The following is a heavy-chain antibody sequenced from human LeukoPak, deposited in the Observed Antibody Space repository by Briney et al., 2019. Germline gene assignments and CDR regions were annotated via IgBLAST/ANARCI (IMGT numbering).Heavy chain of an antibody. J-gene: IGHJ2*01. CDR3: ARNRGRGAARRGPYWYFDL. Sequence: PSETLSLTCTVSGGSISSYYWSWIRQPAGKGLEWIGRIYTSGSTNYNPSLKSRVTMSVDTSKNQFSLKLSSVTAADTAVYYCARNRGRGAARRGPYWYFDLWGRGTLVTVSS. CDR1: GGSISSYY. V-gene: IGHV4-4*07. D-gene: IGHD6-6*01. CDR2: IYTSGST.